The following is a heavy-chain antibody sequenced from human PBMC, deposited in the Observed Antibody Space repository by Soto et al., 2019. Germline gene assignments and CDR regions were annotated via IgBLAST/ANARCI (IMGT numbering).Heavy chain of an antibody. V-gene: IGHV3-48*02. CDR3: ARDWTYCSGGSCYYGMDV. J-gene: IGHJ6*02. CDR1: GFSFSAYR. CDR2: ISSSSSSM. Sequence: GGSLRLSCAASGFSFSAYRMNWVRQAPGKGLEWVSYISSSSSSMYYAGSVKGRFTISRDNAQNAPFLQMNSLTDEDTAVYYCARDWTYCSGGSCYYGMDVWGQGTTVTVSS. D-gene: IGHD2-15*01.